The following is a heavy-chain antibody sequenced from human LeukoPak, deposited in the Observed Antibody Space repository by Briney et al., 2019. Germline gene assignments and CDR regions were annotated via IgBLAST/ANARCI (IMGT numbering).Heavy chain of an antibody. CDR2: IYYSGST. V-gene: IGHV4-59*01. Sequence: SETLSLTCAVYGGSFSGYYWSWIRQPPGKGLEWIGYIYYSGSTNYNPSLKSRVTISVDTSKNQFSLKLSSVTAADTAVYYCARSPPDFWSGYNWFDPWGQGTLVTVSS. CDR3: ARSPPDFWSGYNWFDP. J-gene: IGHJ5*02. D-gene: IGHD3-3*01. CDR1: GGSFSGYY.